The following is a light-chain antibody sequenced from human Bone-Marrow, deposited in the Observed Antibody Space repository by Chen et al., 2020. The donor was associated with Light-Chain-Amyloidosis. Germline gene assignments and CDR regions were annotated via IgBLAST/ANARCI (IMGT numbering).Light chain of an antibody. CDR3: QQYGTSPLT. CDR1: QTISSNY. Sequence: EIVLTQSPGTLSLSPGEGANLSCRASQTISSNYLTWYQQKFGHAPRLLIYGSSSRATGIPDRFTGSGSGTDFTLTINRLEPEDFAMYYCQQYGTSPLTFGAGTKVEIK. CDR2: GSS. V-gene: IGKV3-20*01. J-gene: IGKJ4*01.